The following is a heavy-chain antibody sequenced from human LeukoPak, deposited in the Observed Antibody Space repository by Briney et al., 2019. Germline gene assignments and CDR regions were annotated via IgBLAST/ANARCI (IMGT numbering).Heavy chain of an antibody. V-gene: IGHV2-5*01. CDR3: ARGYYYYAMDV. CDR1: GFSLSASGVG. CDR2: IYWNDDK. Sequence: SGPTLVKPPQTLTLTCTFSGFSLSASGVGVGWIRQPPGKALEWLALIYWNDDKSYSPSLKSRLTITKDTSKNQVVLTMTNMDPVDTATYYCARGYYYYAMDVWGQGTTVTVSS. J-gene: IGHJ6*02.